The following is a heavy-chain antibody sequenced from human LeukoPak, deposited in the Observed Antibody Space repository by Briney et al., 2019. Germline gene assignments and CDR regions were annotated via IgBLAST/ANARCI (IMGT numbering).Heavy chain of an antibody. J-gene: IGHJ4*02. V-gene: IGHV4-59*01. CDR1: GGSISSYY. D-gene: IGHD1-7*01. CDR2: IYYSGST. Sequence: SETLSLTCTVSGGSISSYYWSWIRQPPGKGLEWIGYIYYSGSTNYNPSLKSRVTISVDTSKNQFSLKLTSVTAADTAAYYCARAVTGTPYFDYWGQGTLVTVSS. CDR3: ARAVTGTPYFDY.